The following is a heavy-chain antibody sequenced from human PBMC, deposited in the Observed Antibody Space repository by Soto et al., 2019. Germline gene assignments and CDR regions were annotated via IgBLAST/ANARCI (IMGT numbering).Heavy chain of an antibody. CDR1: GFTFSNYA. CDR2: ISGSGGSS. CDR3: AKDYYYDSSGYYYDGDFDY. V-gene: IGHV3-23*01. D-gene: IGHD3-22*01. Sequence: EVQLLESGGGLVQPGGSLRLSCAASGFTFSNYAMSWVRQAPGKGLEWVSTISGSGGSSYYADSVKGRFSISRDNSKNTLYMQMNSTRAEDTAVYYCAKDYYYDSSGYYYDGDFDYWGQGTLVTVSS. J-gene: IGHJ4*02.